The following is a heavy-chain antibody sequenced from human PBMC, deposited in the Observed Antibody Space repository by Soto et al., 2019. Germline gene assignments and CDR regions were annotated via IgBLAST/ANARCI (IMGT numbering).Heavy chain of an antibody. J-gene: IGHJ6*02. CDR3: ARWHGGGYSGYDWGSVNYYYYGMDV. D-gene: IGHD5-12*01. CDR1: GFTFSSYD. CDR2: IGTAGDT. Sequence: GGSLRLSCAASGFTFSSYDMHWVRQATGKGLEWVSAIGTAGDTYYPGSVKGRFTISRENAKNSLYLQMNSLRAEDTAVYYCARWHGGGYSGYDWGSVNYYYYGMDVWGQGTTVTVSS. V-gene: IGHV3-13*01.